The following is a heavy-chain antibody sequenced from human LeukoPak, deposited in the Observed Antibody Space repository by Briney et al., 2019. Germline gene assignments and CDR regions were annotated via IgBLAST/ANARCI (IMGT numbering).Heavy chain of an antibody. V-gene: IGHV4-4*02. CDR1: GGSISSSNW. D-gene: IGHD4-23*01. CDR3: ASIYGGNVGPPAY. CDR2: IYHSGST. J-gene: IGHJ4*02. Sequence: SETLSLTCAVSGGSISSSNWWSWVRQPPGRGLEWIGEIYHSGSTNYNPSLKSRVTISVDKSKNQFSLKLSSVTAADTAVYYCASIYGGNVGPPAYWGQGTLVTVSS.